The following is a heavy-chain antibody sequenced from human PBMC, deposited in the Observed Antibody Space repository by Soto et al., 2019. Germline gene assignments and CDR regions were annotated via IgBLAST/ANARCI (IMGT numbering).Heavy chain of an antibody. V-gene: IGHV1-69*01. CDR2: IIPLFGTA. CDR1: GGTFSTYA. D-gene: IGHD3-22*01. CDR3: AGGVHYDSSGYYFFY. Sequence: QVQLVQSGAEVKKPGSSVKVSCKASGGTFSTYAIDWVRQAPGQGLEWMGGIIPLFGTAKYAQNFQGRITITEDESTTTADMERRGLKSQDRAVYYWAGGVHYDSSGYYFFYWGPGPLVPVPP. J-gene: IGHJ4*02.